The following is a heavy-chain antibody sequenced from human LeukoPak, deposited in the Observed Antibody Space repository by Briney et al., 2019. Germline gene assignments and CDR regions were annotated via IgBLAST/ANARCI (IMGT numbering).Heavy chain of an antibody. V-gene: IGHV1-69*08. Sequence: ASVKVSCKASGGTFNSYTITWVRQAPGQGLEWMGRIIPIFDTANYAQMFQGRVTITADKSTTTAYMELSSLTSEDTAVYYCARRDWKDENDAFDLGGEGTMVTVSS. D-gene: IGHD1-1*01. CDR2: IIPIFDTA. CDR1: GGTFNSYT. CDR3: ARRDWKDENDAFDL. J-gene: IGHJ3*01.